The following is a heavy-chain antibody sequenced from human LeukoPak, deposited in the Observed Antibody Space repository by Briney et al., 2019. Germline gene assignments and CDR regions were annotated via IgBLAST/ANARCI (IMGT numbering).Heavy chain of an antibody. CDR1: GLTFSQLW. D-gene: IGHD3-10*01. CDR2: INEGGSEE. V-gene: IGHV3-7*01. J-gene: IGHJ6*02. CDR3: ARDRMVWFGKLDDYYYGMDV. Sequence: GGSLRLSCELSGLTFSQLWMSWVRQAPGVGLQWGANINEGGSEENYVDSVRGRFTISRDNSKNTLYLKMNSLRAKDTAVYYCARDRMVWFGKLDDYYYGMDVWGQGTTVTVSS.